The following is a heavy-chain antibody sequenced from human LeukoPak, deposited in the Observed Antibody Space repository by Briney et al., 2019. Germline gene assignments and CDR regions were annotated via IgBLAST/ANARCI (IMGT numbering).Heavy chain of an antibody. CDR3: ARASNYDFWSGYYYFDY. D-gene: IGHD3-3*01. J-gene: IGHJ4*02. V-gene: IGHV3-30-3*01. Sequence: PGGSLRLSCAASGFTFSSYAMHWVRQAPGKGLEWVAVISYDGSNKYYADSVKGRFTISRDNAKNSLYLQMNSLRAEDTAVYYCARASNYDFWSGYYYFDYWGQGTLVTVSS. CDR1: GFTFSSYA. CDR2: ISYDGSNK.